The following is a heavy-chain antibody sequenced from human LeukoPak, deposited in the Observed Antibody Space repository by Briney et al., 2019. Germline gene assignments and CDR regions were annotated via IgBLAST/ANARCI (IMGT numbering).Heavy chain of an antibody. D-gene: IGHD2-15*01. J-gene: IGHJ4*02. Sequence: GGSLRLSCAASGFTFSSYSMNWVRQAPGKGLEWVAYITSSSSAIYYADSVKGRFTISRDNSKSTLCLQMNSLRAEDTAVYYCAKQLGYCSDGSCYFPYWGQGTLVTVSS. V-gene: IGHV3-48*01. CDR1: GFTFSSYS. CDR2: ITSSSSAI. CDR3: AKQLGYCSDGSCYFPY.